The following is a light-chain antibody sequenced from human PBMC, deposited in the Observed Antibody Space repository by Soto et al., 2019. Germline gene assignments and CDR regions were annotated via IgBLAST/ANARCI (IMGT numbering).Light chain of an antibody. CDR2: AVS. CDR3: CSYTVSGTYV. V-gene: IGLV2-14*01. Sequence: QSVLTQPDSVSGSPGQSITISCTGTSSDVGGYNYVSWYQQHPGKAPKLMIYAVSNRPSGVYNRFSGSKSGNTATLNISGLQAEDEADYYCCSYTVSGTYVFGTGTKVTVL. J-gene: IGLJ1*01. CDR1: SSDVGGYNY.